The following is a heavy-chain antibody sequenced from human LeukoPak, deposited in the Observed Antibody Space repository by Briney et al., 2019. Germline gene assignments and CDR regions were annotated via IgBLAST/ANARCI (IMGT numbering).Heavy chain of an antibody. Sequence: EASVKVSCKASGGTFSGCAISWVRQAPGQGLEWMGRIIPIFGTANYAQKFQGRVTTTTDESTSTAYMRLSSLRSEDTAVYYCARSWGLSYYYDNSGYFQYFDYWGQGTLVTVSS. CDR2: IIPIFGTA. D-gene: IGHD3-22*01. J-gene: IGHJ4*02. CDR1: GGTFSGCA. CDR3: ARSWGLSYYYDNSGYFQYFDY. V-gene: IGHV1-69*05.